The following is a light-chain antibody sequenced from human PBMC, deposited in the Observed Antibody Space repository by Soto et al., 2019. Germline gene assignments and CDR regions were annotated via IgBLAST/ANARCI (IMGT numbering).Light chain of an antibody. CDR1: SSDVGGYNY. CDR3: SAYADNNRFYV. Sequence: QSALTQPPSAAGSPGQSVTISCTGTSSDVGGYNYVSWYQQRPGKAPKLMIYEVNKRPSGVPDRFSGSKSGNTASPTVSGLQAEDEADYYCSAYADNNRFYVFGSGTKVTVL. J-gene: IGLJ1*01. CDR2: EVN. V-gene: IGLV2-8*01.